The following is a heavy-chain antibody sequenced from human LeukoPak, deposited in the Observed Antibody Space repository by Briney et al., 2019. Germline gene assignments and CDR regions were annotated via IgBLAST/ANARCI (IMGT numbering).Heavy chain of an antibody. V-gene: IGHV3-30*18. CDR3: ANGYRYCSSTRCDFDY. CDR2: ASYDGSNK. Sequence: GGSLRLSCAASGFTFSSYAMHWVRQAPGRGPEWVAVASYDGSNKYYADSVKDRFTISRDNSKNTLYLQIHSLRAEDTAVYYCANGYRYCSSTRCDFDYWGQGTLVTVSS. D-gene: IGHD2-2*01. J-gene: IGHJ4*02. CDR1: GFTFSSYA.